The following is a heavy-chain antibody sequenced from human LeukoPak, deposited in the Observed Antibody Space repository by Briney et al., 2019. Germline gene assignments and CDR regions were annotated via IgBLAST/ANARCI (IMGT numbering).Heavy chain of an antibody. CDR3: ARDQTITPIVYYGMDV. CDR2: ISYDGSNK. CDR1: GFTFSSYA. D-gene: IGHD5-24*01. Sequence: GGSLRLSCAASGFTFSSYAMHWVRQAPGKGLEWVAVISYDGSNKYYADSVKGRFTISRDNSKNTLYLQMNSLRAEDTAVYYCARDQTITPIVYYGMDVWGQGTTVTVSS. J-gene: IGHJ6*02. V-gene: IGHV3-30-3*01.